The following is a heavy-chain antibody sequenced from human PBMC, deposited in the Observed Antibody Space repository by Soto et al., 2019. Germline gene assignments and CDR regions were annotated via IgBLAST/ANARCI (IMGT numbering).Heavy chain of an antibody. CDR2: IYYSGST. CDR1: GGSFSGYY. V-gene: IGHV4-34*01. J-gene: IGHJ4*02. D-gene: IGHD4-17*01. Sequence: SETLSLTCAVYGGSFSGYYWSWIRQPPGKGLEWIGYIYYSGSTYYNPSLKSRVTISVDTSKNQFSLKLSSVTAADTAVYYCATREGGLDYGGNRYYFDYWGQGTLVTVSS. CDR3: ATREGGLDYGGNRYYFDY.